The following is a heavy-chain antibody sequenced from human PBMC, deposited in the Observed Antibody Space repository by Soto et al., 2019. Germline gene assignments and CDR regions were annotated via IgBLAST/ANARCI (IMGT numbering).Heavy chain of an antibody. Sequence: ASVTVSCTASGYTFSGFYMHWVRQAPGQGLEWMGWINPNSGGTKSAEKFQGRVTMTRDASISTAYMGLSRLTSDDTAVYYCASAAVTGTAGLDFWGQGTQVTVSS. V-gene: IGHV1-2*02. D-gene: IGHD6-19*01. CDR1: GYTFSGFY. CDR2: INPNSGGT. J-gene: IGHJ4*02. CDR3: ASAAVTGTAGLDF.